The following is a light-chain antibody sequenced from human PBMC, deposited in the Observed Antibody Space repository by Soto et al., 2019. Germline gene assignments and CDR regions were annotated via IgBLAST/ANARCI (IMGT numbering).Light chain of an antibody. CDR3: QAYDSSLSGVV. V-gene: IGLV1-40*01. Sequence: QSVLTQPPSVSGAPGQRVTISCTGSSSNIGAGYDVHWYQQLPGTAPKLLIYGNSNRPSGVPDRFSGSNSGTSPSLASTGLQAGDEADYYRQAYDSSLSGVVVGGGSK. J-gene: IGLJ2*01. CDR1: SSNIGAGYD. CDR2: GNS.